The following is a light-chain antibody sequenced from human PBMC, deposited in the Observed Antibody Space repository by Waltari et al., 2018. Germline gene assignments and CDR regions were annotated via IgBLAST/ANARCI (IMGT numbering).Light chain of an antibody. CDR2: EVS. CDR3: CSYGGGTTVVV. J-gene: IGLJ2*01. V-gene: IGLV2-23*02. Sequence: QSALTQPASVSGSPGQSITISCTGTTRDIGNYKLVSWYQQHPGKVPKLMIYEVSERPSGVSNLFTCSKSGNTASLTISVLQAEDEADYYCCSYGGGTTVVVFGGWTKLTV. CDR1: TRDIGNYKL.